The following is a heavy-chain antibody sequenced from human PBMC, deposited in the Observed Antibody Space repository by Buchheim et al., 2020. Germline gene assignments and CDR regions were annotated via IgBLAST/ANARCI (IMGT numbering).Heavy chain of an antibody. D-gene: IGHD3-10*01. J-gene: IGHJ4*02. Sequence: EVQLVESGGGLVQPGGSLRLSCSAPGFPFSIYWMHWVRQAPGKGLAWVSHINREGTTTNYADSVRGRFTLSRDNGQNTQYLQMNNLRAEDTAVYYCVRDMYGSGDYWGQGTL. V-gene: IGHV3-74*01. CDR3: VRDMYGSGDY. CDR1: GFPFSIYW. CDR2: INREGTTT.